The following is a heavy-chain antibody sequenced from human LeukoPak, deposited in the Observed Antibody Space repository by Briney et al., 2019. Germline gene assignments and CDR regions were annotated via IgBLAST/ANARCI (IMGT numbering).Heavy chain of an antibody. J-gene: IGHJ6*02. CDR1: GGTFSSYA. Sequence: SVKVSCKASGGTFSSYAISWVRQAPGQRLEWMGRIIPILGIANYAQKFQGRVTITADKSTSTAYMELSSLRSEDTAVYYCARGVLYYYGMDVWGQGTTVTVSS. CDR3: ARGVLYYYGMDV. CDR2: IIPILGIA. V-gene: IGHV1-69*04.